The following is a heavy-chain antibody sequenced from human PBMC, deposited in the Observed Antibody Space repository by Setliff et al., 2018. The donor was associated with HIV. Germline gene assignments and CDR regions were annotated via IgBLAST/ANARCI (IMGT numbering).Heavy chain of an antibody. V-gene: IGHV4-39*01. CDR3: ARGRYRSRWYASDHYYIDV. D-gene: IGHD6-13*01. CDR1: GGSISSSSYY. CDR2: IYYRGST. Sequence: SETLSLTCTVSGGSISSSSYYWGWIRQPPGKGLQWIGSIYYRGSTYYNPSLKSRVTISVDTSKNQFSLKFRSVTAADTALYYCARGRYRSRWYASDHYYIDVWGKGTTVTVSS. J-gene: IGHJ6*03.